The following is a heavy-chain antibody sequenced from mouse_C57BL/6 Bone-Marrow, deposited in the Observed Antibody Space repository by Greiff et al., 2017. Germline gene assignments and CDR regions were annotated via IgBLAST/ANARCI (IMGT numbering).Heavy chain of an antibody. J-gene: IGHJ2*01. D-gene: IGHD4-1*01. CDR3: ARSGPLGRSVDY. Sequence: QVQLQQPGAELVKPGASVKMSCKASGYTFTSYWITWVKQRPGQGLEWIGDIYPTSGRTNYNEKFKSKAILTVDTSSNTAYMQLSSLTSEDSVVFYCARSGPLGRSVDYWGQGTTLTVSS. CDR2: IYPTSGRT. V-gene: IGHV1-55*01. CDR1: GYTFTSYW.